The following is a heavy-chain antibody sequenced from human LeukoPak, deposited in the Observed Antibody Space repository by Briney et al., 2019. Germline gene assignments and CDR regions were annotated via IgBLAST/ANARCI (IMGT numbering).Heavy chain of an antibody. J-gene: IGHJ4*02. CDR2: IYYSGSS. V-gene: IGHV4-59*08. CDR1: GGSISSYY. D-gene: IGHD2/OR15-2a*01. CDR3: ARLMNIAAADY. Sequence: ASQTLSLTCTVSGGSISSYYWSWIRQPPGKGLEWIGYIYYSGSSNYNPSLKSRVTISVDTSKNQFSLKLTSVTAADSAVYYCARLMNIAAADYWGQGTLVTVSS.